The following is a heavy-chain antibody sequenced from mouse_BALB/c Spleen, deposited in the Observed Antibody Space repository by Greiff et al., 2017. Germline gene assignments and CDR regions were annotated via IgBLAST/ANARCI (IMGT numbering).Heavy chain of an antibody. Sequence: VHVKQSGAELVRPGASVKISCKAFGYTFTNHHINWVKQRPGQGLDWIGYINPYNDYTSYNQKFKGKATLTVDKSSSTAYMELSSLTSEDSAVYYCARSTTATRFAYWGQGTLVTVSA. CDR3: ARSTTATRFAY. J-gene: IGHJ3*01. CDR2: INPYNDYT. D-gene: IGHD1-2*01. CDR1: GYTFTNHH. V-gene: IGHV1S45*01.